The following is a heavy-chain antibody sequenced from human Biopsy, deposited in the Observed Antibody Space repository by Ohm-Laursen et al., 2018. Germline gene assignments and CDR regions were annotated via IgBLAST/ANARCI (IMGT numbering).Heavy chain of an antibody. CDR3: ARGVYDATEFFFGLDV. CDR2: ISRSSSII. J-gene: IGHJ6*02. V-gene: IGHV3-48*01. CDR1: GFKFSTYV. Sequence: SLRLSCAASGFKFSTYVMSWVRQAPGKGLEWISYISRSSSIIYYADSVKGRFTISRDNGKNSMFLQMSSLTAEDTAVYFCARGVYDATEFFFGLDVWGQGTTVTVSS. D-gene: IGHD5/OR15-5a*01.